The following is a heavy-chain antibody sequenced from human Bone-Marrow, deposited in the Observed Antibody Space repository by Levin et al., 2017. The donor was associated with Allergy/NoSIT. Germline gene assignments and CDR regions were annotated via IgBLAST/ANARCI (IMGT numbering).Heavy chain of an antibody. CDR1: RFSFSNYV. V-gene: IGHV3-23*01. J-gene: IGHJ6*02. CDR3: VKGAYCRSTSCYVVNYYGMDV. Sequence: RGESLKISCAASRFSFSNYVMNWVRQAPGKGLEWVSGISGYGTNAYYADSVKGRFAISRDKGKNIVYLEMNSLRAEDTDVYYCVKGAYCRSTSCYVVNYYGMDVWGQGTTVTVSS. CDR2: ISGYGTNA. D-gene: IGHD2-2*01.